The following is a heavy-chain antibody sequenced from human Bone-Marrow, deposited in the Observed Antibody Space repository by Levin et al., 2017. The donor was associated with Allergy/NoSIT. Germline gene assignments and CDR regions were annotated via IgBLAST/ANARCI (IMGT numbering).Heavy chain of an antibody. V-gene: IGHV4-38-2*01. CDR3: VRETTGFVLDV. CDR1: DFSMSDGFF. CDR2: IYHTGNT. J-gene: IGHJ6*02. Sequence: SETLSLTCDVSDFSMSDGFFWGWIRQPPGKGLQWIGSIYHTGNTYYNPSLESRVTMSVDTSTNQFSLKLSSVSATDAAVYYCVRETTGFVLDVWGQGTPVAVSS. D-gene: IGHD3-9*01.